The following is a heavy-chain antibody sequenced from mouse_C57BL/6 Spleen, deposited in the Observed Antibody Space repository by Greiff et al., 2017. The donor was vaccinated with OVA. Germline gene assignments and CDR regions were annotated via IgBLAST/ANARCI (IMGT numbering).Heavy chain of an antibody. J-gene: IGHJ4*01. D-gene: IGHD3-2*02. CDR1: GFTFSDAW. CDR2: IRNKANNPAT. V-gene: IGHV6-6*01. Sequence: EVKLVESGGGLVQPGGSMKLSCAASGFTFSDAWMDWVRQSPEKGLEWVAEIRNKANNPATYYAEFVKGGFTISRDDSKSSVYLQMNSLRAEDTGIYYCTSQGLAMDYWGQGTTVTVSS. CDR3: TSQGLAMDY.